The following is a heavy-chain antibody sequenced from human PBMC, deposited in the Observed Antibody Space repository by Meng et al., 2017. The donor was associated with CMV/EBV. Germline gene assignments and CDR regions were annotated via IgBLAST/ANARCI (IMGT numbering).Heavy chain of an antibody. D-gene: IGHD3-10*01. CDR1: GYSFTSYG. Sequence: GESLKISCKGSGYSFTSYGIGWVRQMPGKGLEWMGIIYPGDSDTRYSPSFQGQVTISADKSISTAYLQWSSLKASDTAMYYCARGVDSGYYYYGMDVWGQGTTVTVSS. CDR3: ARGVDSGYYYYGMDV. V-gene: IGHV5-51*01. J-gene: IGHJ6*02. CDR2: IYPGDSDT.